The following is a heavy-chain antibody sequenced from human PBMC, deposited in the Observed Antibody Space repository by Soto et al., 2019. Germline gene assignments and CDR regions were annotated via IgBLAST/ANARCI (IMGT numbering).Heavy chain of an antibody. CDR2: IYYSGST. J-gene: IGHJ4*02. CDR3: ARGCGYCSGGSWTFDY. Sequence: SETLSLTCTVSGGSISSYYWSWIRQPPGKGLEWIGYIYYSGSTNYNPSLKSRVTISVDTSKNQFSLKLSSVTAADTAVYYCARGCGYCSGGSWTFDYWGQGTLVTVSS. D-gene: IGHD2-15*01. V-gene: IGHV4-59*01. CDR1: GGSISSYY.